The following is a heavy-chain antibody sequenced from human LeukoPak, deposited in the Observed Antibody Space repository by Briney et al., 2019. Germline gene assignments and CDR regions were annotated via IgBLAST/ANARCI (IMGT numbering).Heavy chain of an antibody. CDR1: GYTFTSYW. Sequence: GESLKISCKGSGYTFTSYWIGWVRQLPGKGLEWMGIIYPGDSDTRYSPSFQGQVTISADKSISTAYLQWGSLKASDTAMYYCARHVTCSSTSCDNWFDPWGQGTLVTVSS. V-gene: IGHV5-51*01. J-gene: IGHJ5*02. CDR3: ARHVTCSSTSCDNWFDP. CDR2: IYPGDSDT. D-gene: IGHD2-2*01.